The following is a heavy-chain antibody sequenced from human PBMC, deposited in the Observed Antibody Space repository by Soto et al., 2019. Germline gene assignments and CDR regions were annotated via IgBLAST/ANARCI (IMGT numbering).Heavy chain of an antibody. D-gene: IGHD6-13*01. CDR1: GYRFTNYW. J-gene: IGHJ5*02. Sequence: PGESLKISCKGSGYRFTNYWIGWVRQMPGKGLEWMGIIYPGDSDTRYSPSFQGQVTISADKSISTAYLQWSSLKASDTAMYYCARGSSSWYNWFDPWGQGTLVTVSS. V-gene: IGHV5-51*01. CDR3: ARGSSSWYNWFDP. CDR2: IYPGDSDT.